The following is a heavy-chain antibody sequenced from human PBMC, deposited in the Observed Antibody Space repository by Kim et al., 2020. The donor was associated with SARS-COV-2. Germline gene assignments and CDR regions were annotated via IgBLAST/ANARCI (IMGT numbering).Heavy chain of an antibody. J-gene: IGHJ4*02. CDR3: ARGRHCSGGSCYGAFDY. Sequence: VKGRFTISRDNAKNSLYLQMNSLRAEDTAVYYCARGRHCSGGSCYGAFDYWGQGTLVTVSS. D-gene: IGHD2-15*01. V-gene: IGHV3-11*06.